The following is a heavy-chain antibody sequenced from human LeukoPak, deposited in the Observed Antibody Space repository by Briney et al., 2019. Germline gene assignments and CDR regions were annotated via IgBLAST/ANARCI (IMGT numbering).Heavy chain of an antibody. CDR2: IYYSGST. J-gene: IGHJ4*02. V-gene: IGHV4-39*01. Sequence: PSETLSLTCTVSGGSISSSSYYWGWIRQPPGKGLEWIGSIYYSGSTYYNPSLKSRVTISVDTSKNQFSLKLSSVTAADTAVYYCASTRGYSYGYGGDYWGQGTLVTVSS. CDR3: ASTRGYSYGYGGDY. D-gene: IGHD5-18*01. CDR1: GGSISSSSYY.